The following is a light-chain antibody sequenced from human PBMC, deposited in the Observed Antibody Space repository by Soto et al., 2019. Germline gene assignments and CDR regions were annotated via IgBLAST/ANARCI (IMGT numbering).Light chain of an antibody. V-gene: IGKV1-39*01. CDR1: QSISTY. CDR2: AAS. J-gene: IGKJ5*01. Sequence: DIQMTQSPSSLSASVGDRVTITCRASQSISTYLNWYQQKPGKAPKLLIYAASNLRSGVPSRFSGSGSGTDVTLTISSLQPEDFATYYCQESHNTPQWITFGQGTRLETK. CDR3: QESHNTPQWIT.